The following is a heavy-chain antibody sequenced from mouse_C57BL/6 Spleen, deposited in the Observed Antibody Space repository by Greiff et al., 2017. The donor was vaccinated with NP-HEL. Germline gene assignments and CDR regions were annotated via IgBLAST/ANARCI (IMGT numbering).Heavy chain of an antibody. Sequence: QVQLQQPGAELVMPGASVKLSCKASGYTFTSYWMHWVKQRPGQGLEWIGEIDPSDSYTNYNQKFNGKSTLTVDKSSSPAYMPLSSLTSEDSAVYYCARRLIYYDYDGGYFDVWGTGTTVTVSS. CDR1: GYTFTSYW. CDR2: IDPSDSYT. D-gene: IGHD2-4*01. J-gene: IGHJ1*03. CDR3: ARRLIYYDYDGGYFDV. V-gene: IGHV1-69*01.